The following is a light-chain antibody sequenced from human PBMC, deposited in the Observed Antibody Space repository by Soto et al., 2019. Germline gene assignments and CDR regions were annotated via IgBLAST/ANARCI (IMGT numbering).Light chain of an antibody. CDR1: SSNIGSNY. Sequence: QSVLTQPPSASGTPGQRVTISCSGSSSNIGSNYVYWYQQLPGTAPKLLIYRNNQRPSGVPSRFSGSKSGTSAALAISGRRSEDEADYYCAAWDDSLSGYVFGTGTKLTVL. J-gene: IGLJ1*01. CDR2: RNN. V-gene: IGLV1-47*01. CDR3: AAWDDSLSGYV.